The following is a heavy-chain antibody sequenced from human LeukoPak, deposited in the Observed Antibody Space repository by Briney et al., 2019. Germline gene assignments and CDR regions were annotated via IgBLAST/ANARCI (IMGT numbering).Heavy chain of an antibody. CDR1: GYTFTSYG. J-gene: IGHJ4*02. CDR2: ISAYNGNT. D-gene: IGHD6-19*01. Sequence: ASVTVSCTASGYTFTSYGISWVRQAPGQGLEWMGWISAYNGNTNYAQKLQGRVTMTTDTSTSTAYMELRSLRSDDTAVYYCATEGSSGLFDYWGQGTLVTVSS. V-gene: IGHV1-18*01. CDR3: ATEGSSGLFDY.